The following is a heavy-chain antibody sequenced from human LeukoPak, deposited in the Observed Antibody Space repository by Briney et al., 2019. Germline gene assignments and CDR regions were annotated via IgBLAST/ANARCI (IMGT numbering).Heavy chain of an antibody. V-gene: IGHV5-51*01. J-gene: IGHJ3*02. D-gene: IGHD3-22*01. Sequence: GESLKISCKASGYSFTSYWIGWVRQMPGKGLEWMGISNPGNFDTRYSPSFQGQVTISADKSISTAYLQWSSLKASDTAMYYCARRYYYDSSGLDGFDIWGQGTMVTVSS. CDR2: SNPGNFDT. CDR3: ARRYYYDSSGLDGFDI. CDR1: GYSFTSYW.